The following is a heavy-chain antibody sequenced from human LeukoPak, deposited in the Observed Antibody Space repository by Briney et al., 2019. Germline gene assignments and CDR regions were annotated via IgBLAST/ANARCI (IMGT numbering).Heavy chain of an antibody. V-gene: IGHV3-64*01. CDR2: ISGNGGYT. D-gene: IGHD5-24*01. CDR1: GFVFSTYA. J-gene: IGHJ4*02. Sequence: GGSLRPSCAASGFVFSTYAVHWVRQAPGKGLEYVSGISGNGGYTDYANSVKGRFTISRDNFKNTLYLQMGSLRAEDTAVYYCARDLFSGAEMATFDYWGQGTLVTVSS. CDR3: ARDLFSGAEMATFDY.